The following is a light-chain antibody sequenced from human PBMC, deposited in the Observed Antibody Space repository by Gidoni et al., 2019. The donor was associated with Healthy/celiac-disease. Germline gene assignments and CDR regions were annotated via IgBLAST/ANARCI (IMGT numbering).Light chain of an antibody. CDR2: DAS. CDR3: QQRSNWPLT. V-gene: IGKV3-11*01. J-gene: IGKJ4*01. Sequence: PATLSLSPGDRATLSCRASQSVSIYLAWYQQKPGQAPRLLIYDASNRATGIPARFSGSGSGTDFTLTISSLEPEDFAVYYCQQRSNWPLTFGGGTKVEIK. CDR1: QSVSIY.